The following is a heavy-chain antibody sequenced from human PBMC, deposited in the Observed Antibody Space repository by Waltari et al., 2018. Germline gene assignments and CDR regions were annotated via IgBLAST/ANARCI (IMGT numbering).Heavy chain of an antibody. D-gene: IGHD2-2*01. CDR3: TTEGGRTWPMY. J-gene: IGHJ4*02. Sequence: EVQLVESGGGLVKPGDSLRLSCVASGFTFANAWINGVRQAPGKGREWVGRLKRKDEGGTTDDAAPVKGRFAISRDDSKDTAYLQMNSLKTEDTAMYFCTTEGGRTWPMYWGQGTLVTVSS. V-gene: IGHV3-15*01. CDR1: GFTFANAW. CDR2: LKRKDEGGTT.